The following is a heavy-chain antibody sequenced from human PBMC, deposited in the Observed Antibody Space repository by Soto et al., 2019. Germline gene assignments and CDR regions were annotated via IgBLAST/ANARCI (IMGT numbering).Heavy chain of an antibody. Sequence: SGNFACKASLCAFSSYAMSCVGQAPVQGLEWMGGIIPIFGTANYAQKFQGSVTITADESTSTAYMELSSLRSEETAVYYCASGKTHKAQFDYWGQGTLVTVSS. CDR3: ASGKTHKAQFDY. CDR1: LCAFSSYA. V-gene: IGHV1-69*13. J-gene: IGHJ4*02. CDR2: IIPIFGTA.